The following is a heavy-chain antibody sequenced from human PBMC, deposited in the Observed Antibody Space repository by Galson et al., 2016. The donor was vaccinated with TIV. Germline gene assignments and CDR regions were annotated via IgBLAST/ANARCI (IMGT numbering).Heavy chain of an antibody. Sequence: LTCNVSGGSISSGAYHWSRIRQHPGKALEWIGNIYDSGTTYYNPSLQSRVTISVDTSQNQFSLKLSSVTAADTAVYYCARWAETGSYYDYFQHWGQGTLVTVSS. D-gene: IGHD1-26*01. J-gene: IGHJ1*01. V-gene: IGHV4-31*03. CDR2: IYDSGTT. CDR3: ARWAETGSYYDYFQH. CDR1: GGSISSGAYH.